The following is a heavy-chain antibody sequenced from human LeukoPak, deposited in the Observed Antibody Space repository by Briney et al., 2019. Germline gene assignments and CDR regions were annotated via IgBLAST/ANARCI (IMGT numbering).Heavy chain of an antibody. CDR2: ISAYNGNT. CDR3: ARVVEARHYDSTRLFDY. Sequence: ASVKVSCKASGYTFTSYGISRVRQAPGQGLEWMGWISAYNGNTNYAQKLQGRVTMTTDTSTSTAYMELRSLRSDDTAVYYCARVVEARHYDSTRLFDYWGQGTLVTVSS. CDR1: GYTFTSYG. V-gene: IGHV1-18*01. D-gene: IGHD3-22*01. J-gene: IGHJ4*02.